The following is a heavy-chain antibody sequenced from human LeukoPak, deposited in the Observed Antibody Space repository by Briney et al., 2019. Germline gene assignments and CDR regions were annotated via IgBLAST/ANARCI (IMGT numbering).Heavy chain of an antibody. J-gene: IGHJ4*02. CDR3: ARKLYGDYRFDY. CDR2: IYHSGST. D-gene: IGHD4-17*01. V-gene: IGHV4-38-2*01. Sequence: PSETLSLTCAVSGYSISSGYYWGWIRQPPGKGLEWIGSIYHSGSTYYNPSLKSRVTLSVDTSKNQFSLKLSSVTAADTAVYYCARKLYGDYRFDYWGQGTLVTVSS. CDR1: GYSISSGYY.